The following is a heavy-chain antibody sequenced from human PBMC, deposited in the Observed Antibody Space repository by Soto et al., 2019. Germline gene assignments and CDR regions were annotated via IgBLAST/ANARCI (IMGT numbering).Heavy chain of an antibody. CDR2: IYYSGST. D-gene: IGHD6-19*01. Sequence: SYTLSLTCTVSGGSISSSSYYWGWIRQPPGKGLEWIGSIYYSGSTYYNPSLKSRVTISVDTSKKQFSLKLSSVTAADTAVYYCAKDRRSAQWLTKNWFDPWGQGTLVTVSS. J-gene: IGHJ5*02. CDR3: AKDRRSAQWLTKNWFDP. V-gene: IGHV4-39*02. CDR1: GGSISSSSYY.